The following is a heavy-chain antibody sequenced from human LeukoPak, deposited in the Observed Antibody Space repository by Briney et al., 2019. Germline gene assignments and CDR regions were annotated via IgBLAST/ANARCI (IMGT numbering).Heavy chain of an antibody. J-gene: IGHJ6*03. CDR1: GFTFSSYG. V-gene: IGHV3-23*01. CDR2: ISGSGGST. CDR3: AKAAEYSSSWYDYYYYMDV. D-gene: IGHD6-13*01. Sequence: GGTLRLSCAASGFTFSSYGMSWVRQAPGKGLEWVSAISGSGGSTYYADSVKGRFTISRDNSKDTLYLQMNSLRAEDTAVYYCAKAAEYSSSWYDYYYYMDVWGKGTTVTISS.